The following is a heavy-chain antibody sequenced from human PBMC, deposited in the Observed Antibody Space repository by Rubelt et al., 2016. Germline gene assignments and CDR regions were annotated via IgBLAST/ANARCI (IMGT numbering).Heavy chain of an antibody. CDR1: GGSISSSSYY. CDR2: INKDGIKM. V-gene: IGHV4-61*05. J-gene: IGHJ2*01. Sequence: QLQLQESGPGLVKPSETLSLACTVSGGSISSSSYYWGWIRQPPGKGLEWVANINKDGIKMNYVDSVKGRFTISRDDSMNTLYRQMSNLGAEETALYHCARGLGHQRDWYFDLWGRGTLVTVSS. CDR3: ARGLGHQRDWYFDL. D-gene: IGHD2-2*01.